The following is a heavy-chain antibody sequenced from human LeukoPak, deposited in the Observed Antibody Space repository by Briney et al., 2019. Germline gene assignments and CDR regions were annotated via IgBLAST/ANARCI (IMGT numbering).Heavy chain of an antibody. J-gene: IGHJ4*02. V-gene: IGHV4-39*01. CDR3: GRHAAFAPFDL. CDR1: GASISNDY. CDR2: AST. Sequence: PSETLSLTCTISGASISNDYWGWISQPPGKGLEWIASASTYYSSSLESRVTMSIDTSKNQFSLRLTSLTAADTAVYYCGRHAAFAPFDLWGQGSLVTVSS.